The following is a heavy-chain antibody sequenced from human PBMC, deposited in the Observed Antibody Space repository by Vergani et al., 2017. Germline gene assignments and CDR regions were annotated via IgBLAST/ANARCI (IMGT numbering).Heavy chain of an antibody. V-gene: IGHV3-48*03. J-gene: IGHJ4*02. D-gene: IGHD3-22*01. CDR3: ARQAAYDSSGYYAYYFDY. CDR2: ISSSGSTI. CDR1: GFTFSSYE. Sequence: EVQLVESGGGLVQPGGSLRLSCAASGFTFSSYEMNWVRQAPGKGLEWVSYISSSGSTIYYADSVKGRFTISRDNAKKSLYLQRNSLRAEDTAVYYCARQAAYDSSGYYAYYFDYWGQGTLVTVSS.